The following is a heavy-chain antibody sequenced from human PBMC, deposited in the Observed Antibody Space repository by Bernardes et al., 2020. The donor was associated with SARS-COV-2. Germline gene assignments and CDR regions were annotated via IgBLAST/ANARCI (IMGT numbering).Heavy chain of an antibody. CDR2: ISGSGGST. CDR3: AKDPLDIVLMVYAIHAGFVMDV. V-gene: IGHV3-23*01. J-gene: IGHJ6*02. CDR1: GFTFSSYA. D-gene: IGHD2-8*01. Sequence: GRSLRLSCAASGFTFSSYAMSWVRQAPGKGLEWVSAISGSGGSTYYADSVKGRFTISRDNSKNTLYLQMNSLRAEDTAVYYCAKDPLDIVLMVYAIHAGFVMDVWGQGTTVTVSS.